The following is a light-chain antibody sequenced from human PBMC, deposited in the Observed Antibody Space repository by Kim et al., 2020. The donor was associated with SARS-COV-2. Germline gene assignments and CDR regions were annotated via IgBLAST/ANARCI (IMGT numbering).Light chain of an antibody. J-gene: IGKJ2*01. CDR1: QSVSSSY. CDR3: QQYGSSPRSYT. Sequence: GERATLSCRASQSVSSSYLAWYQQKPSQAPRRLIYGASSRATGIPDRFSGSGSGTDFTLTISRLEPEDFAVYYCQQYGSSPRSYTFGQGTKLEI. V-gene: IGKV3-20*01. CDR2: GAS.